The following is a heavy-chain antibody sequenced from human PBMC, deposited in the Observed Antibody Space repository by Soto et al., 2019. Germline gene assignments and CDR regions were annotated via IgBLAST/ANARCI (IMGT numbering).Heavy chain of an antibody. CDR2: ISAYNGNT. CDR3: ARDQYYVVRGVNSNWFDP. J-gene: IGHJ5*02. Sequence: ASVKVSCKASGYTFTSYGISWVRQAPGQGLEWMGWISAYNGNTNYAQKLQGRVTMTTDTSTSTAYMELRSLRSDDTAVYYCARDQYYVVRGVNSNWFDPWGQGTLVTVAS. V-gene: IGHV1-18*01. CDR1: GYTFTSYG. D-gene: IGHD3-10*01.